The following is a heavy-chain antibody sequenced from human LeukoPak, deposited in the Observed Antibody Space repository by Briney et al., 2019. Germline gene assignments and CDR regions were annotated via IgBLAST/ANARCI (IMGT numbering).Heavy chain of an antibody. J-gene: IGHJ5*02. V-gene: IGHV3-7*01. Sequence: PGGSLRLSCAASGFTFSSYWMSWVRQAPGKGLEWVANIKQDGSEKYYVDSVKGRFTISRDNAKNSLYLQMNSLRAEDTAVYYCASTPAWEQQLADHWGQGTLVTVSS. CDR1: GFTFSSYW. D-gene: IGHD6-13*01. CDR2: IKQDGSEK. CDR3: ASTPAWEQQLADH.